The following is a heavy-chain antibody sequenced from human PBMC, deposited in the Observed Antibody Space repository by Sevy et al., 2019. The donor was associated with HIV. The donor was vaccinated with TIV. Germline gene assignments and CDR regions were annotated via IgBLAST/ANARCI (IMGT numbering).Heavy chain of an antibody. Sequence: GGSLRLSCAASGFPFSSYAMSWVRQAPGKGLEWVSTISGSGGSAYYADSVKGRFTISRDNSKNTRFLHMHSLRAEDTAVYYCAKGLRGTTTNNWFDPWGQGTLVTVSS. D-gene: IGHD4-17*01. CDR1: GFPFSSYA. CDR3: AKGLRGTTTNNWFDP. J-gene: IGHJ5*02. CDR2: ISGSGGSA. V-gene: IGHV3-23*01.